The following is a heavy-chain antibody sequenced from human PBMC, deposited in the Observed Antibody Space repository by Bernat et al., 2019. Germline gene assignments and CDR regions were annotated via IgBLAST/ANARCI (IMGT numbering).Heavy chain of an antibody. D-gene: IGHD2-2*01. V-gene: IGHV1-69*01. Sequence: VQLVQSGAEVKKPGSSVKVSCKASGGTFSSYAISWVRQAPGQGLEWMGGIIPIFGTANYAQKFQGRVTITADESTSTAYMELSSLRSEDTAVYYCARGVVVPAAINYYYYYMDVWGKGTTVTVSS. CDR3: ARGVVVPAAINYYYYYMDV. J-gene: IGHJ6*03. CDR2: IIPIFGTA. CDR1: GGTFSSYA.